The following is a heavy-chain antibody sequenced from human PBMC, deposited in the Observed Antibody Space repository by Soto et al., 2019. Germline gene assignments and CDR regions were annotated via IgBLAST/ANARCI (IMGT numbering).Heavy chain of an antibody. CDR2: IYYSGST. J-gene: IGHJ6*03. CDR1: GGSISSYY. V-gene: IGHV4-59*08. CDR3: ARRRVEQQLGDISYYMDV. D-gene: IGHD6-13*01. Sequence: SETLSLTCTVSGGSISSYYWSWIRQPPGKGLEWIGYIYYSGSTNYNPSLKSRVTISVDTSKNQFSLRLSSVTAADTAVYYCARRRVEQQLGDISYYMDVWGKGTTVTVSS.